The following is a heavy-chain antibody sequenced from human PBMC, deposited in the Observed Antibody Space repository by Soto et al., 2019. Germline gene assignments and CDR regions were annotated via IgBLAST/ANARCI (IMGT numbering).Heavy chain of an antibody. V-gene: IGHV3-30-3*01. CDR3: ARVRGYSYGYYYYGMDV. J-gene: IGHJ6*02. CDR2: ISYDGSNK. CDR1: GFTFSSYA. Sequence: HVQLVESGGGVVQPGRSLRLSCAASGFTFSSYAMHWVRQAPGKGLEWVAVISYDGSNKYYADSVKGRFTISRDNSKNTLYLQMNSLRAEDTAVYYCARVRGYSYGYYYYGMDVWGQGTTVTVSS. D-gene: IGHD5-18*01.